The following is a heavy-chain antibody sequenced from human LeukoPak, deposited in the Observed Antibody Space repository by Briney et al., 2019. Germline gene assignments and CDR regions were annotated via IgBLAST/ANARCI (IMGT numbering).Heavy chain of an antibody. CDR3: ARNRITVFPADFDY. CDR2: ISYDGSNK. V-gene: IGHV3-30*04. D-gene: IGHD3-9*01. Sequence: PGGSLRLSCAASGFTFSSYAMHWVRQAPGKGLEWVAVISYDGSNKYYADSVKGRFTISRDNSKNTLYLQMNSLRAEDTAVYYCARNRITVFPADFDYWGQGTLVTVSS. CDR1: GFTFSSYA. J-gene: IGHJ4*02.